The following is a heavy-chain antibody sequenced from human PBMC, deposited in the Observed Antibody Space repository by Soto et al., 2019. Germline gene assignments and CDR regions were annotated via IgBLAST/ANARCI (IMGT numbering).Heavy chain of an antibody. CDR2: IIPFFGSA. V-gene: IGHV1-69*06. J-gene: IGHJ5*02. Sequence: QVQLVQSGAEVKEPGSSVKVSCKASGGPFSTYAISWVRQAPGQGLEWMGGIIPFFGSAKYAQRFRGRVTITADKSTTTVYMDLSSLRSEDTAIYYCARGGFPSALNNWFDPWGQGTLVTVSS. D-gene: IGHD2-15*01. CDR1: GGPFSTYA. CDR3: ARGGFPSALNNWFDP.